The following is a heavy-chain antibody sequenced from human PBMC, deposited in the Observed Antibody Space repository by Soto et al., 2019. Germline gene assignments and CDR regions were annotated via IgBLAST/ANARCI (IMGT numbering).Heavy chain of an antibody. V-gene: IGHV3-53*01. CDR3: ARGPHYSNLDY. D-gene: IGHD4-4*01. J-gene: IGHJ4*02. CDR1: GFTVSSNY. Sequence: GGSLRLSCAASGFTVSSNYMSWVRQAPGKGLEWVSVTYSGGTTYYADSVKGRFTVSRDNSKNTLYLQVNSLRAEDTAVYYCARGPHYSNLDYWGQGTLVTVSS. CDR2: TYSGGTT.